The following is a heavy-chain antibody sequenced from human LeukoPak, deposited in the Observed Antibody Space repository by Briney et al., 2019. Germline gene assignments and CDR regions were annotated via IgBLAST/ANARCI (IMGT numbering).Heavy chain of an antibody. V-gene: IGHV4-59*08. CDR2: IYYSGST. CDR1: GGSISSYY. Sequence: SETLSLTCTVSGGSISSYYWSWIRQPPGKGLEWIGYIYYSGSTNYNPSLKSRVTISVDTSKNQFSLKLSSVTAADTAVYYCARHVGGIVGASYYYYMDVWGKGTTVTVSS. CDR3: ARHVGGIVGASYYYYMDV. D-gene: IGHD1-26*01. J-gene: IGHJ6*03.